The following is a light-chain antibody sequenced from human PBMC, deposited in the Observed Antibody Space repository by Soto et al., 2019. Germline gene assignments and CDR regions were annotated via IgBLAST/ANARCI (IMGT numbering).Light chain of an antibody. CDR2: GAS. CDR3: QQYGYSPRP. Sequence: EIVLTQSPGTLSLSPGERATLSCRASQSVSSNYLAWYQLKPGQAPRLLIYGASSRATGIPDRFSGSGSGTDFNRTIRSLDHEHFAVYCCQQYGYSPRPFGQGTKVEIK. J-gene: IGKJ1*01. CDR1: QSVSSNY. V-gene: IGKV3-20*01.